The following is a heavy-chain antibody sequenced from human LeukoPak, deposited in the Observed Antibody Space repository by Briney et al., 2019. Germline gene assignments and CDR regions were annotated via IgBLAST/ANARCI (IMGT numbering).Heavy chain of an antibody. CDR3: ARSDRDNSGYYFFAY. J-gene: IGHJ4*02. CDR1: GFTFSDYG. CDR2: ISYDGSNK. Sequence: GGSLRLSCAASGFTFSDYGIHWVRQAPGKGLEWVSVISYDGSNKYYADSVKGRFTISRDNSKNTLYLQMNSLRAEDTAVYYCARSDRDNSGYYFFAYWGQGTLVTVSS. V-gene: IGHV3-30*03. D-gene: IGHD3-22*01.